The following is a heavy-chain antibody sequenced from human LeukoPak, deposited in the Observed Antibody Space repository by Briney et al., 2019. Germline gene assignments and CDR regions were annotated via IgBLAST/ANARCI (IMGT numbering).Heavy chain of an antibody. J-gene: IGHJ4*02. CDR1: GFTFNNYW. Sequence: PGGSLRLSCAASGFTFNNYWIHWVRQAPGKGLVWVSRVNPGGSIANFADSVKGRFTISRDNAKNTVYLQTSSLTAEDTAVYYCARADYDFLTGPPWGFDYWGQGILVTVSS. CDR3: ARADYDFLTGPPWGFDY. D-gene: IGHD3-9*01. V-gene: IGHV3-74*01. CDR2: VNPGGSIA.